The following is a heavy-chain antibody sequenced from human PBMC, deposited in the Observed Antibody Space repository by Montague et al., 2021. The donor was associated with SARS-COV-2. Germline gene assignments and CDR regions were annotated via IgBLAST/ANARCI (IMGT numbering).Heavy chain of an antibody. J-gene: IGHJ5*02. D-gene: IGHD3-16*01. CDR1: AGAIRDTDYF. Sequence: SETLSLTCTVSAGAIRDTDYFWGWIRQPPGKGLEWIGCIYYSGTTYHNPSLKSRVTISVDTSKNQFSLKLSSVTAADTAVYFCARHRVNLGSLNWFAPWGQGTLVTVSS. V-gene: IGHV4-39*01. CDR3: ARHRVNLGSLNWFAP. CDR2: IYYSGTT.